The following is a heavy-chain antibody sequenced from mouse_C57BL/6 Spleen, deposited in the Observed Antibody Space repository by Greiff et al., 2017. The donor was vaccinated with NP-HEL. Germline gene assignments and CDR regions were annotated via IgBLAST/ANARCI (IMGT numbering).Heavy chain of an antibody. J-gene: IGHJ2*01. V-gene: IGHV1-15*01. CDR3: TRGGFDY. CDR1: GYTFTDYE. Sequence: QVQLQQSGAELVRPGASVTLSCKASGYTFTDYEMHWVKQTPVHGLEWIGAIDPETGGTAYNQKFKGKAILTADKSSSTAYMELRSLTSEDSAVSYCTRGGFDYWGQGTTLTVSS. CDR2: IDPETGGT.